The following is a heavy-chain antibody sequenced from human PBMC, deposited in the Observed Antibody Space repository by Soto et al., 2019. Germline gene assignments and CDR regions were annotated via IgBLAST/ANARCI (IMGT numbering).Heavy chain of an antibody. CDR3: ARSAVTPVSHWYFDL. CDR2: IYPGDSDT. V-gene: IGHV5-51*01. Sequence: SXKISCKVSGYIFTSYWIGWVRQMPGKGLEWMGIIYPGDSDTRYSPSFQGQVTISADKSISTAYLQWSSLKASDTAMYYCARSAVTPVSHWYFDLWGRGTLVTVSS. J-gene: IGHJ2*01. CDR1: GYIFTSYW. D-gene: IGHD4-17*01.